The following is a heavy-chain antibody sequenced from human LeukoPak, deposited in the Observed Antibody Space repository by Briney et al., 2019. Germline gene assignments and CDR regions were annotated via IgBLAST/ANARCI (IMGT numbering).Heavy chain of an antibody. D-gene: IGHD5-18*01. Sequence: SETLSLTCTVSGGSISSYYWSWIRQPPGKGLEWIGYIYYSGSTNYNPSLKSRVTISVDTSKNQFSLKLSSVTAADTAVYYCARSVGYSHPYWYFDLWGRGTLVTVSS. CDR3: ARSVGYSHPYWYFDL. J-gene: IGHJ2*01. CDR2: IYYSGST. CDR1: GGSISSYY. V-gene: IGHV4-59*01.